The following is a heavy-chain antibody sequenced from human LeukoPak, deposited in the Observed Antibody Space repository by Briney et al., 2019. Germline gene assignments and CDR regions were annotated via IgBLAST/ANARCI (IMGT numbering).Heavy chain of an antibody. D-gene: IGHD3-22*01. Sequence: PGGSLRLSCAASGFIFNNYGIHWVRQAAGKGLEWVACIRADGDSEFYAASVKGRFTISRDNSKDTLYLDINSLRAEDTAVYYCAKDYFHGSGFYTEGTFESGARETLLTVSS. CDR2: IRADGDSE. CDR3: AKDYFHGSGFYTEGTFES. CDR1: GFIFNNYG. V-gene: IGHV3-30*02. J-gene: IGHJ4*02.